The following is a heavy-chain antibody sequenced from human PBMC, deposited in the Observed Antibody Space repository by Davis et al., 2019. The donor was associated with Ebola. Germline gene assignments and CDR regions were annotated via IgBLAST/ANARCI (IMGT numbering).Heavy chain of an antibody. Sequence: ASVKVSCKASGYAFTSYYMHWVRQAPGQGLEWMGIINPSSGSTDYAQKFQGRVTMTRDTSTSTVYMELSSLRSEDTAVYYCTRRRDYDAFDIWGQGTMVTVSS. D-gene: IGHD2-21*01. V-gene: IGHV1-46*01. CDR2: INPSSGST. CDR1: GYAFTSYY. J-gene: IGHJ3*02. CDR3: TRRRDYDAFDI.